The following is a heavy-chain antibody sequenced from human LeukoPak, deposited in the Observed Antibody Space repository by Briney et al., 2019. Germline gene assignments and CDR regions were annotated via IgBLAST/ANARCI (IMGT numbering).Heavy chain of an antibody. Sequence: SETLSLTCAVYGGSFSGYYWSWIRQPPGKGLEWIGEINHSGSTNYNPSLKSRVTISVDTSKNQFSLKLSSVTAADTAVYYCARGYCSGGSCYFRRYYFDYWGQGTLVTVSS. CDR2: INHSGST. CDR1: GGSFSGYY. D-gene: IGHD2-15*01. J-gene: IGHJ4*02. CDR3: ARGYCSGGSCYFRRYYFDY. V-gene: IGHV4-34*01.